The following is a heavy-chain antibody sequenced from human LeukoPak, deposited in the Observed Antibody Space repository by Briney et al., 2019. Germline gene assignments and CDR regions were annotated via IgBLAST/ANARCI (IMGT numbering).Heavy chain of an antibody. CDR2: ISGNGGST. CDR3: VKDRSDILTGPGSN. D-gene: IGHD3-9*01. CDR1: GFTFSSYA. V-gene: IGHV3-64D*06. Sequence: PGGSLRLSCSASGFTFSSYAMHWVRQAPGKGLEYVSAISGNGGSTYYADSVKGGFTISRDNSKNTLYLQMSSLRAEDTAVYYCVKDRSDILTGPGSNWGQGTLVTVSS. J-gene: IGHJ4*02.